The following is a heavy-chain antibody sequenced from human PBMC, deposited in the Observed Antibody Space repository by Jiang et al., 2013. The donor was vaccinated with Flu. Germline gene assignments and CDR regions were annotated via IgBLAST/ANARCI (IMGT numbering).Heavy chain of an antibody. CDR3: ARDLGDGDYVRSAFDI. Sequence: VQLVESGGGVVQPGRSLRLSCAASGFTFSSYAMHWVRQAPGKGLEWVAVISYDGSNKYYADSVKGRFTISRDNSKNTLYLQMNSLRAEDTAVYYCARDLGDGDYVRSAFDIWGQGTMVTVSS. J-gene: IGHJ3*02. CDR2: ISYDGSNK. V-gene: IGHV3-30-3*01. CDR1: GFTFSSYA. D-gene: IGHD4-17*01.